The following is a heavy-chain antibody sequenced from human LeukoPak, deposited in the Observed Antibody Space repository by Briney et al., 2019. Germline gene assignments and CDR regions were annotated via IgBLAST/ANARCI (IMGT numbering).Heavy chain of an antibody. Sequence: GGSLRLSCAASGFTFDDYAMHWVRQAPGKGLEWVSGISWNSGSIGYADSVKGRFTISRDNAKNSLYLQMNSLRAEDMALYYCAKDAVLWGSTGAHFDYWGQGTLVTVSS. CDR2: ISWNSGSI. CDR3: AKDAVLWGSTGAHFDY. CDR1: GFTFDDYA. V-gene: IGHV3-9*03. D-gene: IGHD7-27*01. J-gene: IGHJ4*02.